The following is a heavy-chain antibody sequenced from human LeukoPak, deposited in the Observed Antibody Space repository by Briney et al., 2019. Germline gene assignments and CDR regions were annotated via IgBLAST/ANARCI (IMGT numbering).Heavy chain of an antibody. D-gene: IGHD6-19*01. CDR1: GFTFSSYA. CDR2: IKQDGSEK. J-gene: IGHJ4*02. CDR3: ARVGLGVAVAGTFSFDY. V-gene: IGHV3-7*03. Sequence: SGGSLRLSCAASGFTFSSYAMSWVRQAPGKGLEWVANIKQDGSEKHYVDSVRGRFTISRDNAKNSLYLQMNSLRAEDTAVYYCARVGLGVAVAGTFSFDYWGQGTLVTVSS.